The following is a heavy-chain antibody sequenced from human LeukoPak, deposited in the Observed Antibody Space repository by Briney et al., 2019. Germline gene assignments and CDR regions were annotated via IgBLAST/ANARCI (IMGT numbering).Heavy chain of an antibody. V-gene: IGHV4-39*07. J-gene: IGHJ5*02. CDR3: ARVPLLRRFDP. CDR1: GFTFSSYA. CDR2: IHYSGST. Sequence: GSLRLSCAASGFTFSSYAMSWVRQAPGKGLEWIGTIHYSGSTYYDPSLKSRVTISIDTSKNQFSLKLSSVTAADTAVYYCARVPLLRRFDPWGQGTLVIVSS.